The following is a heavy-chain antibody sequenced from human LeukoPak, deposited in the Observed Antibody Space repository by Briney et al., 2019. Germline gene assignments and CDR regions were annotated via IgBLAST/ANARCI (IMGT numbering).Heavy chain of an antibody. CDR1: GGSISSSSYY. CDR3: ASSSLINDYVWGSYRQGFDY. Sequence: SETLSLTCTVSGGSISSSSYYWGWIRQPPGKGLEWIGSIYYSGSTYYNPSLKSRVTISVDTSKNQFSLKLSSVTAADTAVYYCASSSLINDYVWGSYRQGFDYWGQGTLVTVSS. V-gene: IGHV4-39*07. D-gene: IGHD3-16*02. J-gene: IGHJ4*02. CDR2: IYYSGST.